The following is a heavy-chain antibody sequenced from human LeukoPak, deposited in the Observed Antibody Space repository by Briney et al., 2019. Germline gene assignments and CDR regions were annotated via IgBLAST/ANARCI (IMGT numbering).Heavy chain of an antibody. CDR2: IIPILGIA. Sequence: SVKVSCKASGGTFSSYAISWVRQAPGQGLEWMGRIIPILGIANYAQKVQGRVTITADKSTSTAYMELSSLRSEDTAVYRCSSTSSVTYYYGMDVWGQGTTVTVSS. D-gene: IGHD2-2*01. J-gene: IGHJ6*02. CDR3: SSTSSVTYYYGMDV. V-gene: IGHV1-69*04. CDR1: GGTFSSYA.